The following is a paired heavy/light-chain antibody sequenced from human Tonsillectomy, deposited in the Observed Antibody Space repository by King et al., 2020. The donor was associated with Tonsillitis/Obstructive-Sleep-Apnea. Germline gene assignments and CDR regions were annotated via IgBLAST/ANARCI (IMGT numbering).Heavy chain of an antibody. CDR1: GGSISNSRYY. V-gene: IGHV4-39*01. CDR3: TRQSEYYDSSGYYHGFDV. D-gene: IGHD3-22*01. Sequence: QLQLQESGPGLVKPSETLSLTCTVSGGSISNSRYYWGWIRQPPGKGLEWIASIYYDGRTYYTASLKSRVTISVDMSKNQFSLKLNSVTAADTAVYYCTRQSEYYDSSGYYHGFDVWGPGTVVTFSS. CDR2: IYYDGRT. J-gene: IGHJ3*01.
Light chain of an antibody. CDR3: QQYDDWPQT. J-gene: IGKJ2*01. V-gene: IGKV3-15*01. CDR2: AAS. CDR1: QSISSH. Sequence: EIVMTQSPATLSVSPGERAILSCRASQSISSHLAWYQQKPGQAPRLLIYAASTRATGIPARFSGSGSGTEFTLTISSLQSGDFAVYYCQQYDDWPQTFGQGTKLEIE.